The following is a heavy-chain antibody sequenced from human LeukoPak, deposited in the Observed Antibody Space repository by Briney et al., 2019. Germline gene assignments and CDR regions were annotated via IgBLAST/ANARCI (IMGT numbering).Heavy chain of an antibody. Sequence: SETLSLTCTVSGGSISSGSYYWSWIRQPAGKGLEWIGRIYTSGSTNYNPSLKSRVTISVDTSKNQFSLKLSSVTAADTAVYYCAREGYSSSYRWGQGTLVTVSS. CDR3: AREGYSSSYR. CDR1: GGSISSGSYY. V-gene: IGHV4-61*02. J-gene: IGHJ4*02. D-gene: IGHD6-6*01. CDR2: IYTSGST.